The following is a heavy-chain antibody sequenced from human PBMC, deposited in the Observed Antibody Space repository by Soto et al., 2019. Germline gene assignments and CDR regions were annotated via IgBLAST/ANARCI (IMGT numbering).Heavy chain of an antibody. D-gene: IGHD6-6*01. CDR1: GYTFTSYG. Sequence: ASVKVSCKASGYTFTSYGISWVRQAPGQGLEWMGWISPYNGNTNYAQTLQGRVTMTTDTSTSTAYMELRSLRSDDTAVYYCAISSSSDHYYYYYGMDVWGQGTTVTVSS. CDR2: ISPYNGNT. V-gene: IGHV1-18*04. J-gene: IGHJ6*02. CDR3: AISSSSDHYYYYYGMDV.